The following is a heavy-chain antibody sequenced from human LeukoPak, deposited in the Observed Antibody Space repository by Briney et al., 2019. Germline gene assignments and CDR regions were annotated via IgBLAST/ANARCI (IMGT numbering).Heavy chain of an antibody. V-gene: IGHV3-33*01. Sequence: GGSLRLSCAASGFTFSRYGMNWVRQAPGKGLEWVSVICYDGSNKYYAESVKGRFTISRDNSKNTLHLQMNSLRAEDTAVYYCARDPPMYYYDEPGSRDAFDIWGQGTMVTVSS. CDR3: ARDPPMYYYDEPGSRDAFDI. J-gene: IGHJ3*02. CDR2: ICYDGSNK. D-gene: IGHD3-22*01. CDR1: GFTFSRYG.